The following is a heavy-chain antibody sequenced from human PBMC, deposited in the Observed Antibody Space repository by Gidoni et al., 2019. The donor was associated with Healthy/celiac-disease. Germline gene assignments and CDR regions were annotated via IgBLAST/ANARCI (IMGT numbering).Heavy chain of an antibody. Sequence: EVQLVQSGAEVKKPGESLRISCKGSGYSFTSYWISWVRQMPGKGLEWMGRIDPSDSYTNYSPSFQGHVTISADKSISTAYLQWSSLKASDTAMYYCAIYAKAVAGRGGNAFDIWGQGTMVTVSS. CDR2: IDPSDSYT. D-gene: IGHD6-19*01. J-gene: IGHJ3*02. V-gene: IGHV5-10-1*03. CDR1: GYSFTSYW. CDR3: AIYAKAVAGRGGNAFDI.